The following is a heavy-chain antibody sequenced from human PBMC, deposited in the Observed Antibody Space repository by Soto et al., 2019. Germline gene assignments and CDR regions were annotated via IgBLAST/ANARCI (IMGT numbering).Heavy chain of an antibody. CDR2: IIPIFGTA. J-gene: IGHJ4*02. V-gene: IGHV1-69*13. Sequence: ASVKVSCKASGGTFSSYAISWVRRAPGQGLEWMGGIIPIFGTANYAQKFQGRVTITADESTSTAYMELSSLRSEDTAVYYCARLASLYSSQYYFDYWGQGTLVTVSS. CDR3: ARLASLYSSQYYFDY. CDR1: GGTFSSYA. D-gene: IGHD6-13*01.